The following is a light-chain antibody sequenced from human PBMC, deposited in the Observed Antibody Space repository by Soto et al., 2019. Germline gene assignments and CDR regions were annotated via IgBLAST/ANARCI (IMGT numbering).Light chain of an antibody. CDR2: GAS. Sequence: EIMLTQSPGTLSLSPGERATLSCRASQSVSSTNLAWYQQKPGQAPRLLIYGASSRATGIPDRFSGSGSGTDFTLTISRLEPEDFVVYYCQQYGSSPLLTFGGGTKVEI. V-gene: IGKV3-20*01. J-gene: IGKJ4*01. CDR1: QSVSSTN. CDR3: QQYGSSPLLT.